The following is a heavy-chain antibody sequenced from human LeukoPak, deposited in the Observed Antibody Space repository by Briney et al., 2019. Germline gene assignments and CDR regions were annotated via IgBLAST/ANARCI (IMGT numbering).Heavy chain of an antibody. J-gene: IGHJ4*02. D-gene: IGHD2-21*01. Sequence: KPGGSLRLSCAASEFTFSDYYRSWIRQAPGKGLEWVSYISSSSSYTNYADSVKGRFTISRDNAKNSLYLQMNSLRAEDTAVYYCARVGYVAPHVIASADPFDFWGQGTLVTVSS. CDR2: ISSSSSYT. CDR3: ARVGYVAPHVIASADPFDF. CDR1: EFTFSDYY. V-gene: IGHV3-11*05.